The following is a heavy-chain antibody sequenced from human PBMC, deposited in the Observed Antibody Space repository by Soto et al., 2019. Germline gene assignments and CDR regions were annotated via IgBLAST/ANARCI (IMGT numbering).Heavy chain of an antibody. Sequence: HPGGSLRLSCAASGFTFSSYAMSWVRQAPGKGLEWVSAISGSGGSTYYADSVKGRFTISRDNSKNTLYLQMNSLRAEDTAVYYCAKVSWYSDAFDIWGQGTMVTVSS. D-gene: IGHD6-13*01. CDR2: ISGSGGST. J-gene: IGHJ3*02. V-gene: IGHV3-23*01. CDR1: GFTFSSYA. CDR3: AKVSWYSDAFDI.